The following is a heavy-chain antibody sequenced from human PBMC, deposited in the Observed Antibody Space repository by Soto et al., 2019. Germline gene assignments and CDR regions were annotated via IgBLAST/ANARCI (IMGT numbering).Heavy chain of an antibody. J-gene: IGHJ5*02. Sequence: EVQLVESGGGLVQPGGSLRLSCAASGFTFSRFWMHWVRQAPGKGLLWVSRIDSDGSSTNYADSVKGRFTVSRDNAKNTLYLQMNSLSAEETAVYYCARVGGYNWFDTCGQGTLVPVSS. V-gene: IGHV3-74*01. CDR2: IDSDGSST. CDR1: GFTFSRFW. CDR3: ARVGGYNWFDT.